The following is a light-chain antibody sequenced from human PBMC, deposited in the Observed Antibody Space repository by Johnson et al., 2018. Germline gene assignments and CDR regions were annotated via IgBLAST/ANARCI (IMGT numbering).Light chain of an antibody. CDR1: SSNIGNNY. V-gene: IGLV1-51*02. J-gene: IGLJ1*01. CDR2: ENN. CDR3: GTWDSSLSAGNV. Sequence: QSVLTQPPSVSAAPGQKVTISCSGSSSNIGNNYVSWYQQLPGTDPKLLIYENNKRPSGITDRFSGSKSGTSATLGITGLQTGDEADYYCGTWDSSLSAGNVFGTGTKVTVL.